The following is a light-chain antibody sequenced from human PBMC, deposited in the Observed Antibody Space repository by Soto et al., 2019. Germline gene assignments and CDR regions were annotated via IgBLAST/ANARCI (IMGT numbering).Light chain of an antibody. CDR1: GSDVGGYNY. CDR2: DVS. CDR3: SSYTSSSTYV. Sequence: SALTQPASVSGSPGQSITISCTGTGSDVGGYNYVSWYQQHPGKAPKLMIYDVSNRPSGVSNRFSGSKSGNTASLTISGLQAEDEADYYCSSYTSSSTYVFGTGTKLTVL. J-gene: IGLJ1*01. V-gene: IGLV2-14*01.